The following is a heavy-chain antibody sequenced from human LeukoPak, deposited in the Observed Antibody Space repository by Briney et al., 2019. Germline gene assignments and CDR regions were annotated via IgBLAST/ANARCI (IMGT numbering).Heavy chain of an antibody. CDR3: ARVRDGYKPPKLSSYYYMDV. CDR2: INSDGSST. CDR1: GFTFSSYW. V-gene: IGHV3-74*01. Sequence: GGSLRLSCAASGFTFSSYWMHWVRQAPGKGPVWVSRINSDGSSTSYGDSVKGRFTISRDNAKNTLYLQMNSLRAEDTAVYYCARVRDGYKPPKLSSYYYMDVWGKGTTVTISS. J-gene: IGHJ6*03. D-gene: IGHD5-24*01.